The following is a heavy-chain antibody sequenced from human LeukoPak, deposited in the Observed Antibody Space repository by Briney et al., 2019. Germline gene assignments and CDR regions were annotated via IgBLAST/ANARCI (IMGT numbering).Heavy chain of an antibody. V-gene: IGHV3-30*02. Sequence: GGSLRLSCEASRFTFNKYGMHWVRQAPGKGLEWVAFIRYDGSNRYYADSVKGRFTISRDNSKNTMFLQMNSLTTEDTAVFYCARGISTSGTFDAFDIWGQGTMVTVSS. CDR2: IRYDGSNR. D-gene: IGHD2-8*01. J-gene: IGHJ3*02. CDR3: ARGISTSGTFDAFDI. CDR1: RFTFNKYG.